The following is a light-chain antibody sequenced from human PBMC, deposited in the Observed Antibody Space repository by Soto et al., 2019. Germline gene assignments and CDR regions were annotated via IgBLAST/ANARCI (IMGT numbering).Light chain of an antibody. CDR3: QHYNSVPYT. Sequence: DIQMTQSPSNLSASIGDRVSITCRASQSIANLLAWYQQKPGRAPNLLIYQASFLESGVSSRFSGSGSGTEFTLTISSLQPDDFASYYCQHYNSVPYTFGQGTKVESK. J-gene: IGKJ2*01. CDR1: QSIANL. CDR2: QAS. V-gene: IGKV1-5*03.